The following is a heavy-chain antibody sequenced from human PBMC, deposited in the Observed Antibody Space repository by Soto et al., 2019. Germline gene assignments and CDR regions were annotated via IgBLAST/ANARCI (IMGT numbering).Heavy chain of an antibody. V-gene: IGHV4-31*03. CDR1: GGSISSGAHY. CDR2: IYYSGSN. J-gene: IGHJ4*02. D-gene: IGHD4-17*01. CDR3: ARDRYGVPRGDYFDS. Sequence: QVQLQESGPGLVKPSQTLSLTCTVSGGSISSGAHYWSWIRQLPGKGLVWIGNIYYSGSNYYNPSLKSRVTISVDTSNNQFSLNLSSVTAADTAIYYCARDRYGVPRGDYFDSWGQGILVTVSS.